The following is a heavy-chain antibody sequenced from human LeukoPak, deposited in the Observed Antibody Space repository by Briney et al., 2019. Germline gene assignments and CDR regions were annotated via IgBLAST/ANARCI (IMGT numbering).Heavy chain of an antibody. J-gene: IGHJ3*02. Sequence: ASVKVSCKASGYIFTGYYMHWVRQAPGQGLEWMGWITPNSGGTNYAQNLQGRVTITRDTSISTAYMELSRLRSDDTALYYCARANYGDYGRGGFEIWGQGTMVTVSS. V-gene: IGHV1-2*02. CDR1: GYIFTGYY. D-gene: IGHD4-17*01. CDR2: ITPNSGGT. CDR3: ARANYGDYGRGGFEI.